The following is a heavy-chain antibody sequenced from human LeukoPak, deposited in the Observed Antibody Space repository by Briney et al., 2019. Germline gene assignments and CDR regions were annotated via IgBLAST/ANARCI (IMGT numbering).Heavy chain of an antibody. CDR2: IRSKAYGGTT. CDR3: TRDPSIAVASYYYYYYYMDV. J-gene: IGHJ6*03. V-gene: IGHV3-49*04. Sequence: GGSLRLSCTASGFTFGDYAMSWVRQAPGKGLEWVGFIRSKAYGGTTEYAASVKGRFTISRDDSKSIAYLQMNSLKTEDTAVYYCTRDPSIAVASYYYYYYYMDVWAKGPRSPSP. D-gene: IGHD6-19*01. CDR1: GFTFGDYA.